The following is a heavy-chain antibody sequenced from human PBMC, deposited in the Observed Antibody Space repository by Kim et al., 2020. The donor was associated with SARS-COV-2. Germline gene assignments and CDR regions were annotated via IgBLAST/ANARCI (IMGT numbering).Heavy chain of an antibody. V-gene: IGHV4-59*01. Sequence: PSLKSRVTISVDTSKRQFSLQLTSVTAADTAIYYCAREGYFDGVTFFFDSWGQGTLVTVSS. D-gene: IGHD2-8*01. J-gene: IGHJ5*01. CDR3: AREGYFDGVTFFFDS.